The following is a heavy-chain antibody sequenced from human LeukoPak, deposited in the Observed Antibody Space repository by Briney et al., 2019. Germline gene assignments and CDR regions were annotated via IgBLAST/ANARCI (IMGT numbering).Heavy chain of an antibody. V-gene: IGHV3-23*01. CDR2: ISGSGGST. J-gene: IGHJ1*01. CDR3: AKDPYAGDNFPEYLQQ. Sequence: PGGPLRLSCAVSGITLSNYGMSWVRQAPGKGLEWVAGISGSGGSTNYADSVKGRFTISRDNSKNTLWLHMYSLRAEDTAVYYCAKDPYAGDNFPEYLQQWGQGTLVTVSS. CDR1: GITLSNYG. D-gene: IGHD2-2*01.